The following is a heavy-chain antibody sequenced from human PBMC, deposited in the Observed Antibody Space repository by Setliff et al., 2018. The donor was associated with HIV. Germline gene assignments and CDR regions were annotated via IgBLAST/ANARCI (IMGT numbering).Heavy chain of an antibody. CDR2: IYNTGST. CDR3: ARGRGSSSSWPIDY. J-gene: IGHJ4*02. Sequence: PSETLSLTCTVSGDSISTDYWTWIRQHPGKGLEWIGYIYNTGSTYHSPSLESRVTISIDTSKNQFSLKLSSVTAADTAVYFCARGRGSSSSWPIDYWGQGTLVTVSS. CDR1: GDSISTDY. D-gene: IGHD6-13*01. V-gene: IGHV4-59*06.